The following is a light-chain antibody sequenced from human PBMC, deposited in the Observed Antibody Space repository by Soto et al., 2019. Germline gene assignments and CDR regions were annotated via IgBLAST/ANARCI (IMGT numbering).Light chain of an antibody. CDR1: TGAVTSGHY. Sequence: QAVVTQEPSVTVSPGGTVTLTCGSSTGAVTSGHYPYWFQQKPGQAPRTLIYDTSNKHSWTPARFSGSLLGGKAALTLSGAQPEDEADYYCLLLDPDARVFGGGTKLTVL. V-gene: IGLV7-46*01. CDR2: DTS. J-gene: IGLJ2*01. CDR3: LLLDPDARV.